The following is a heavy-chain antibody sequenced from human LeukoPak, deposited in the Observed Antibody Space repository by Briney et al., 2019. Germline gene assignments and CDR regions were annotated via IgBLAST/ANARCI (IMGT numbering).Heavy chain of an antibody. CDR3: ARNKPLDY. CDR2: IYSGGST. V-gene: IGHV3-53*04. CDR1: GFTVSSNY. J-gene: IGHJ4*02. D-gene: IGHD1/OR15-1a*01. Sequence: GGSLRLSCTVAGFTVSSNYMSWVRQAPGKGLEWVSVIYSGGSTYYADSVKGRFTISRHNSKNTLYLQMNSLRAEDTAVYYCARNKPLDYWGQGTLVTVSS.